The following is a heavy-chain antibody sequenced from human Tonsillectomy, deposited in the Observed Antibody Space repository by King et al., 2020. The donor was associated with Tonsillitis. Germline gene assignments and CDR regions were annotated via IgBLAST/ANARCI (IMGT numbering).Heavy chain of an antibody. Sequence: QLVQSGAEVKKPGASVKISCEASGYSFSNFDINWVRQAPGQGLEWMGWMNPNSARTGYARNFQGRVTLTRDTSISTAYMELRGLTSEDTAVYYCTRGRGDYDSGGRINRRPLDYWGQGTLVSVSS. CDR3: TRGRGDYDSGGRINRRPLDY. CDR1: GYSFSNFD. D-gene: IGHD3-22*01. CDR2: MNPNSART. J-gene: IGHJ4*02. V-gene: IGHV1-8*02.